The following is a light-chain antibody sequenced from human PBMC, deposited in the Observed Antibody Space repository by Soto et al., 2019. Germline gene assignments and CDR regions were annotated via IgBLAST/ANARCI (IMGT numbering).Light chain of an antibody. Sequence: DIQMTQSPSTLSASVGDRVTITCRASQSINNWLAWYQQKPGKAPKLLIYDASDLESGVPSRFSGSGSGTEFTLTINSLQPDDFATYYCQKYNSYKTFGQGTKVDIK. CDR3: QKYNSYKT. J-gene: IGKJ1*01. V-gene: IGKV1-5*01. CDR2: DAS. CDR1: QSINNW.